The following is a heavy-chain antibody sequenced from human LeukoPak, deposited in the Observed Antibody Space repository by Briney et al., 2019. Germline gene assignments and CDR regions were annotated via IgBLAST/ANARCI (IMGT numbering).Heavy chain of an antibody. Sequence: PGGSLRLSCAASGFSFSSYGMHWVRQAPGKGLEWVAFIQYDGSDKYYADSVKGRFTISRDNSKNTLYLQLNNLRAEDTAIYYCAKAYGTNGYYQLPIDFWGQGTLVTVSS. J-gene: IGHJ4*02. V-gene: IGHV3-30*02. CDR3: AKAYGTNGYYQLPIDF. CDR1: GFSFSSYG. CDR2: IQYDGSDK. D-gene: IGHD3-22*01.